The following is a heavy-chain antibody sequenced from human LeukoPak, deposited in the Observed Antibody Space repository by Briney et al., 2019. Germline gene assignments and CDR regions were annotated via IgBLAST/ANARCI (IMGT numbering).Heavy chain of an antibody. Sequence: CRPLRLSCAASGFTFSSYAMHWVRQAPGKGLEWVAVISYDGSNKYYADSVKGRFTISRDNSKNTLYLQMNSLRAEDTAVYYCARDRSGTEHFDYWGQGTLVTLCS. D-gene: IGHD6-13*01. CDR3: ARDRSGTEHFDY. V-gene: IGHV3-30*04. J-gene: IGHJ4*02. CDR2: ISYDGSNK. CDR1: GFTFSSYA.